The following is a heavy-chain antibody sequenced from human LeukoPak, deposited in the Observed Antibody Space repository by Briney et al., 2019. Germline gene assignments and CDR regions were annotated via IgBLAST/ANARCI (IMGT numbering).Heavy chain of an antibody. V-gene: IGHV4-59*08. CDR2: IYYSGST. CDR1: GGSFSGYY. Sequence: KPSETLSLTCAVYGGSFSGYYWSWIRQPPGKGLEWIGYIYYSGSTNYNPSLKSRVTISVDTSKNQFSLKLSSVTAADTAVYYCARRSWHWYFDLWGRGTLVTVSS. CDR3: ARRSWHWYFDL. J-gene: IGHJ2*01.